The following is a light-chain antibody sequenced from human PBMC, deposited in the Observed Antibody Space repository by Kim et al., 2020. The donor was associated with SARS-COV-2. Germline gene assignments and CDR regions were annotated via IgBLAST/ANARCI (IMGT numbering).Light chain of an antibody. J-gene: IGLJ1*01. Sequence: SPGQTSSITGSGDKVWDKYACWYQQKPGQSPVLVIYQDSKRPSGIPERFSGSNSGNTATLTLSGTQAMDEADYYCQAWDSSTLYVFGTGTKVTVL. CDR2: QDS. CDR1: KVWDKY. V-gene: IGLV3-1*01. CDR3: QAWDSSTLYV.